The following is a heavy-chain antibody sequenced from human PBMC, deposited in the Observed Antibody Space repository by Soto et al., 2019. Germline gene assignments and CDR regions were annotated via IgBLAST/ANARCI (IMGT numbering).Heavy chain of an antibody. D-gene: IGHD5-12*01. J-gene: IGHJ4*02. CDR1: GFTFTNAW. CDR3: IGTYSGSSIRFDY. CDR2: VKSKTDGGTI. V-gene: IGHV3-15*01. Sequence: EVQLVESGGGLVKPGGSLILSCAASGFTFTNAWMTWVCQAPGKGLEWVGRVKSKTDGGTIDYAAPVKDRFTISRDDSKNTLYLQMNSLKTEDTAVYYCIGTYSGSSIRFDYWGQGNLVTVSS.